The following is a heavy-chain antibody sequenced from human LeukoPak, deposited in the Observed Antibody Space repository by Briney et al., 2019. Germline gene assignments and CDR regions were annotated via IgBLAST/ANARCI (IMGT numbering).Heavy chain of an antibody. D-gene: IGHD5-18*01. J-gene: IGHJ4*02. V-gene: IGHV3-30-3*01. CDR3: ARGGGIYSYGRYYFDY. Sequence: GRSLRLSCAASGFTFSSYAMHWVRQAPGKGLEWVAVISYDGSNEYYADSVKGRFTISRDNSKNTLYLQMNSLRAEDTAVYYCARGGGIYSYGRYYFDYWGQGTLVTVSS. CDR1: GFTFSSYA. CDR2: ISYDGSNE.